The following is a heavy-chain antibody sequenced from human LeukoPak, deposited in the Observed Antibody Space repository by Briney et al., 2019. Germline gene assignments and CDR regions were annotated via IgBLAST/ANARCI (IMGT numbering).Heavy chain of an antibody. CDR2: ISADSAAT. Sequence: GGSLRLSCAASGFNFGSYPITWVRQAPGKGLEWASVISADSAATFYADSVKGRFTISRDNGRNTVFLQMSSLRAEDTALYYCARKSASGNYPLDYWGQGTLVTVSS. CDR1: GFNFGSYP. V-gene: IGHV3-23*01. J-gene: IGHJ4*02. CDR3: ARKSASGNYPLDY. D-gene: IGHD3-10*01.